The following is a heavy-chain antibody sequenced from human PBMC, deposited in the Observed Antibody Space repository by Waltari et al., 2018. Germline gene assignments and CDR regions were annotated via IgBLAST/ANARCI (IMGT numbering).Heavy chain of an antibody. J-gene: IGHJ4*02. V-gene: IGHV1-18*01. CDR3: ARLSLSYYGSGSYYSSYYFDY. CDR1: GYTFTSYG. CDR2: ISAYNGNT. D-gene: IGHD3-10*01. Sequence: QVQLVQSGAEVKKPGASVKVSCKASGYTFTSYGISWVRQAHGQGLEWMGWISAYNGNTNYAQKLQGRVTMTTDTSTSTAYMELRSLRSDDTAVYYCARLSLSYYGSGSYYSSYYFDYWGQGTLVTVSS.